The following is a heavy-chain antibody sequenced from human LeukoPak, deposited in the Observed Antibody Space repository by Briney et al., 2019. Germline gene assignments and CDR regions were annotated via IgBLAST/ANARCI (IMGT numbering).Heavy chain of an antibody. J-gene: IGHJ4*02. CDR3: ARTIRGYSYGSPVDY. Sequence: ASVKVSCKASGYTFTSYGISWVRQAPGQGLEWMGWISAYNGNTNYAQKLQGRVTMTTDTFTSTAHMELRSLRSDDTAVYYCARTIRGYSYGSPVDYWGQGTLVTVSS. CDR2: ISAYNGNT. D-gene: IGHD5-18*01. V-gene: IGHV1-18*04. CDR1: GYTFTSYG.